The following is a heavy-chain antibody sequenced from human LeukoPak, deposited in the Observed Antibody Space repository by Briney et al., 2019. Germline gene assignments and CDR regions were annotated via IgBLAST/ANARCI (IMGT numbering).Heavy chain of an antibody. J-gene: IGHJ4*02. D-gene: IGHD6-13*01. CDR2: IWYDGSNK. V-gene: IGHV3-33*06. CDR3: AKEARLAAAAEHYPDY. Sequence: GGSLRLSCAASGFTFSSYGMHWVRQAPGKGLEWVAVIWYDGSNKYYADSVKGRFTISRDNSKNTLYLQMNSLRAEDTAVYYCAKEARLAAAAEHYPDYWGQGTLVTVSS. CDR1: GFTFSSYG.